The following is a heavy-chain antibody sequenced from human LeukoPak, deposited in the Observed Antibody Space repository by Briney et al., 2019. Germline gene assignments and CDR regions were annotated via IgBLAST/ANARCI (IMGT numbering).Heavy chain of an antibody. D-gene: IGHD6-6*01. CDR1: GFTFSTYS. CDR2: ISSGSRYI. Sequence: PGGSLRLSCAASGFTFSTYSMNWVRQAPGKGLEWVSYISSGSRYIYYADSLKGRFTISRDGAENSLYLQMNNLGAEDTAVYYCARARPIDYWGQGALVTVSS. CDR3: ARARPIDY. V-gene: IGHV3-21*01. J-gene: IGHJ4*02.